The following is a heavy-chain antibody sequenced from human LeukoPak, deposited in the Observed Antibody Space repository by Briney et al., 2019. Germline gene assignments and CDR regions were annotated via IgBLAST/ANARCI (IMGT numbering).Heavy chain of an antibody. J-gene: IGHJ5*02. V-gene: IGHV1-2*02. D-gene: IGHD2-21*02. CDR2: LNPKTGGT. CDR1: GYTLTEHY. CDR3: ARVTANHVIWFDP. Sequence: ASVKVSCKASGYTLTEHYIHGVRQAPGQGLEWMGGLNPKTGGTKYAQTFQGRVTMTRDTSISTAYMELSRLTSDDTAVYYCARVTANHVIWFDPWGQGNLVTVSS.